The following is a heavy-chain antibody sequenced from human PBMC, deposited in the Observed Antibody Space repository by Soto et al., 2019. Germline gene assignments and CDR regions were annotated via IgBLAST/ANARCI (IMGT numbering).Heavy chain of an antibody. CDR2: INSDGSST. CDR3: GRGTGYTYGRAPDY. Sequence: EVQLVESGGGLVQPGGSLRLSCAASGFTLSNYWMHWVRQGPGKGLVWVSRINSDGSSTSYADPVKGRFTISRDNAKNTRYLQMNSLRVEDTAVYYCGRGTGYTYGRAPDYWGQGTLVTVSS. D-gene: IGHD5-18*01. CDR1: GFTLSNYW. J-gene: IGHJ4*02. V-gene: IGHV3-74*01.